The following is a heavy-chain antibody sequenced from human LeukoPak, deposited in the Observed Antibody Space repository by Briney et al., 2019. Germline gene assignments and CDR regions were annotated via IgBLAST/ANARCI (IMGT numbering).Heavy chain of an antibody. Sequence: PSETLSLTCTVSGGSISSYYWSWIRQPAGKGLEWIGRIYTSGSTNYNPSLKSRVTMSVDTSKNQFSLKLSSVTAADTAVYYCARVDPNPHLYSGYDFFGQRTGDAFDIWGQGTMVTVSS. J-gene: IGHJ3*02. CDR2: IYTSGST. CDR1: GGSISSYY. D-gene: IGHD5-12*01. V-gene: IGHV4-4*07. CDR3: ARVDPNPHLYSGYDFFGQRTGDAFDI.